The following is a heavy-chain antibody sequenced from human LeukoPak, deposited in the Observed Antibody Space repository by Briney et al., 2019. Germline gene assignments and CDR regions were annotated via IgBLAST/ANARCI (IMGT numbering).Heavy chain of an antibody. J-gene: IGHJ3*02. D-gene: IGHD3-22*01. Sequence: GGSLRLSCAASGFTFSTYGMHWVRQAPGKGLEWVGFIRSKAYGGTTEYAASVKGRFTISRDDSKSIAYLQMNSLKTEDTAVYYCTRDPVTYYYDSSGYPVTAFDIWGQGTMVTVSS. CDR3: TRDPVTYYYDSSGYPVTAFDI. CDR1: GFTFSTYG. V-gene: IGHV3-49*04. CDR2: IRSKAYGGTT.